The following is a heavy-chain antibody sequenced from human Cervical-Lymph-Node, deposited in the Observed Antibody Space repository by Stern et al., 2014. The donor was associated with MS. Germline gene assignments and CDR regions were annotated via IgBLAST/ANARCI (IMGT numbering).Heavy chain of an antibody. CDR3: AKEHGSKHFDY. CDR2: ISWNSGSI. Sequence: EVQLVESGGDLVQPGRSLRLSCAASGFSFDDYAMHWVRQVPGKGLEWVSGISWNSGSIGYADSVKGRFTISRDNVKNSLYLQMNSLRAEDTALYYCAKEHGSKHFDYWGQGTLVTVSS. V-gene: IGHV3-9*01. D-gene: IGHD2-15*01. CDR1: GFSFDDYA. J-gene: IGHJ4*02.